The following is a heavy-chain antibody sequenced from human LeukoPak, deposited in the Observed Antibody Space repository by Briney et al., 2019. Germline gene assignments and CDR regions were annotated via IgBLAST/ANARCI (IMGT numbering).Heavy chain of an antibody. CDR2: ISASGGTT. V-gene: IGHV3-23*01. Sequence: GGSLGLSCAASGFTFGSYAMIWVRQAPGKGLEWVSHISASGGTTYYADSVKGRFTISRVNSKNTLYLQMNSLRPEDTAVYFCAKDGKKYGSTWDFDYWGQGILVTVSS. D-gene: IGHD6-13*01. CDR1: GFTFGSYA. CDR3: AKDGKKYGSTWDFDY. J-gene: IGHJ4*02.